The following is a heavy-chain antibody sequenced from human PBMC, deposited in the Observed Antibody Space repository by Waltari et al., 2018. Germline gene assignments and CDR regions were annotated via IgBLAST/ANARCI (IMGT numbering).Heavy chain of an antibody. CDR2: INTNTGNQ. CDR3: ARAFFPYYYDSSGYSGY. Sequence: QVQLVQSGSELKKPGASVKVSCKASGYTFTSYAMNWVRQAPGQGLEWMGWINTNTGNQTYAQCVTGRFVFSLDTSVSTAYLQISSLKAEYTAVYYFARAFFPYYYDSSGYSGYWGQGTLVTVSS. V-gene: IGHV7-4-1*02. D-gene: IGHD3-22*01. J-gene: IGHJ4*02. CDR1: GYTFTSYA.